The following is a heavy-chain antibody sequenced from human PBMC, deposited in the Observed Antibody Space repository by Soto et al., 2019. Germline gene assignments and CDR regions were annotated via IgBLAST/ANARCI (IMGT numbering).Heavy chain of an antibody. CDR1: GFTFSDYW. CDR2: INPDGSAK. V-gene: IGHV3-7*03. J-gene: IGHJ4*02. D-gene: IGHD2-2*01. Sequence: PGGSLRLSCAASGFTFSDYWMTWVRQAPGKGLEWLANINPDGSAKFYVDSVKGRFTISRDNAQNSLNLQMNSLRVEDTAVYYCAKANSFYCSRTSCYAYYFDYWGQGTLVTVSS. CDR3: AKANSFYCSRTSCYAYYFDY.